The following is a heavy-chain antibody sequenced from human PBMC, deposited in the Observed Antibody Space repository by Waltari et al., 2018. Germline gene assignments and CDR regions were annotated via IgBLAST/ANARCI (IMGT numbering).Heavy chain of an antibody. CDR3: ARVWSTVVTPPDL. CDR1: GFSFSDYY. D-gene: IGHD2-21*02. V-gene: IGHV3-11*04. J-gene: IGHJ5*02. Sequence: QVQLVESGGDLVKPGGSLRLYCVASGFSFSDYYMSWIRQAPGKGLEWVSYISSNGFTKYAADSVTGRFTISRDNAKNSLYLQMDSLRGDDTAVYYCARVWSTVVTPPDLWGQGALVTVSS. CDR2: ISSNGFTK.